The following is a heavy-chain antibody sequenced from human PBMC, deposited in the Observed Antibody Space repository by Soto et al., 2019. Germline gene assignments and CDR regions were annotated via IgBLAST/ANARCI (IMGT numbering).Heavy chain of an antibody. CDR3: ARRAAAEDYYYYGMDV. V-gene: IGHV1-69*13. CDR1: GGTFSSYA. Sequence: SVKVSCKASGGTFSSYAISWVRQAPGQGLEWMGGIIPIFGTANYAQKFQGRVTITADESTSTAYMELSSLRSEDTAVYYCARRAAAEDYYYYGMDVWGQGTTVTVSS. J-gene: IGHJ6*02. D-gene: IGHD6-13*01. CDR2: IIPIFGTA.